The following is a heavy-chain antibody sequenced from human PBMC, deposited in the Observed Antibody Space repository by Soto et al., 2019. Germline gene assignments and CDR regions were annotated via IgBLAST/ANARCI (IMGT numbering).Heavy chain of an antibody. CDR3: TTVSATAVNSPT. J-gene: IGHJ4*02. D-gene: IGHD2-21*02. Sequence: EVQLVESGGGLVKPGGSLRLSCAASGFTFSNAWMNWVRQAPGKGLEWVGSIGDKTEGGTTAYAAPVKGRFTISSDDSRNTVYLQMNSLKTADTAMYYCTTVSATAVNSPTRGQGTLVTVSS. CDR2: IGDKTEGGTT. CDR1: GFTFSNAW. V-gene: IGHV3-15*07.